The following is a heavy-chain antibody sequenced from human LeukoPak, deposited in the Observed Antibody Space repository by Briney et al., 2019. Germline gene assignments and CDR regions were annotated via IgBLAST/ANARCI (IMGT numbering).Heavy chain of an antibody. CDR1: GFTFSSYG. J-gene: IGHJ3*02. CDR2: KRYDGSNK. Sequence: GGSLRLSCAASGFTFSSYGMHCVRQAPGPGLELVEVKRYDGSNKYYAGSVKGRFVIARDNSKNTLYLQMNSLRAEDTAVYYCAKDHAFDIWGQGTMVTVCS. V-gene: IGHV3-30*02. CDR3: AKDHAFDI.